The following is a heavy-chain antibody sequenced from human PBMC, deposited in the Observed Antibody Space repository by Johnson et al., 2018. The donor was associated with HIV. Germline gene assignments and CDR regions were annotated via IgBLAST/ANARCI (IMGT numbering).Heavy chain of an antibody. CDR2: ISSSGNTI. CDR1: GFTFSDYY. CDR3: ARLKYGDYGDAFDI. Sequence: VQVVESGGGLVKPGGSLRLSCAASGFTFSDYYMSWIRQAPGKGLEWVSYISSSGNTIYYADSVKGRFTISRDNTKNSLYLQINSLRAEDTAVYYCARLKYGDYGDAFDIWGQGTMVTVSS. V-gene: IGHV3-11*04. J-gene: IGHJ3*02. D-gene: IGHD4-17*01.